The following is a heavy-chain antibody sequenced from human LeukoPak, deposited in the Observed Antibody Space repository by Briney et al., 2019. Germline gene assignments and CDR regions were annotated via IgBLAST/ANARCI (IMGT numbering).Heavy chain of an antibody. J-gene: IGHJ4*02. CDR3: ARGYLAAAGTFDY. V-gene: IGHV1-69*06. D-gene: IGHD6-13*01. Sequence: SVKVSCKASGGTFSSYAISWVRQAPGQGLEWMGGIIPIFGTANYAQKFQGRVTITADKSTSTAYMELSSLRSEDTAVYYCARGYLAAAGTFDYWGQGTLVTVSS. CDR1: GGTFSSYA. CDR2: IIPIFGTA.